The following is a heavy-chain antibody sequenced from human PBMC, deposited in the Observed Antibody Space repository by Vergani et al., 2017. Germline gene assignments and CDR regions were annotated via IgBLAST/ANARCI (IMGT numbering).Heavy chain of an antibody. CDR3: AGASRTGDLAGAFDI. Sequence: EVQLVESGGGLVQPGGSLRLSCAASGFTVSSNYMSWVRQAPGKGLGWVSVIYSGGSTYYVDSVKGRFTISRHHSKNTLYRQMNSLRAEAAAVYYCAGASRTGDLAGAFDIWGQGTMVTVSS. CDR1: GFTVSSNY. CDR2: IYSGGST. J-gene: IGHJ3*02. V-gene: IGHV3-53*04. D-gene: IGHD7-27*01.